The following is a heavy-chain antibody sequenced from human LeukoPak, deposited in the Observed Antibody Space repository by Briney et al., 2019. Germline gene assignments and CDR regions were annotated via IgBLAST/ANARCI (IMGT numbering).Heavy chain of an antibody. Sequence: GGSLRLSCAASGFTFSSYAMHWVRQAPGNGLEWVAVISYDGSNKYYADSVKGRFTISRDNSKNTLYLQMNSLRAEDTAVYYCARLDTEHSFDYWGQGTLVTVSS. CDR3: ARLDTEHSFDY. D-gene: IGHD5-18*01. J-gene: IGHJ4*02. V-gene: IGHV3-30-3*01. CDR2: ISYDGSNK. CDR1: GFTFSSYA.